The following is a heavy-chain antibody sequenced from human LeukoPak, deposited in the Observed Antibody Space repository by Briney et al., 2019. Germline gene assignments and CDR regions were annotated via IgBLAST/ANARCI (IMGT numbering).Heavy chain of an antibody. D-gene: IGHD3-22*01. V-gene: IGHV4-39*07. J-gene: IGHJ3*02. CDR2: INHSGST. Sequence: SETLSLTCTVSGGSVSSGSYYWSWIRQPPGKGLEWIGEINHSGSTNYNPSLKSRVTISVDTSKNQFSLKLSSVTAADTAVYYCAREAGYYYDSSGRTKDDAFDIWGQGTMVTVSS. CDR3: AREAGYYYDSSGRTKDDAFDI. CDR1: GGSVSSGSYY.